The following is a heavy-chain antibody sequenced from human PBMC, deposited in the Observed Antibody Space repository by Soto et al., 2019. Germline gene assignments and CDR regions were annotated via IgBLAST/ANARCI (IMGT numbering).Heavy chain of an antibody. CDR1: GFTFSSYG. V-gene: IGHV3-33*01. D-gene: IGHD3-10*01. J-gene: IGHJ4*02. Sequence: QVQLVESGGGVVQPGRSLRLSCAASGFTFSSYGMHWVRQAPGKGLEWVAVIWYDGSNKYYADSVKGRFTISRDNSKNTLYLQMNSLRAEDTAVYYCARDGSGSYYNFVENFAGFDYWGQGTLVTVSS. CDR3: ARDGSGSYYNFVENFAGFDY. CDR2: IWYDGSNK.